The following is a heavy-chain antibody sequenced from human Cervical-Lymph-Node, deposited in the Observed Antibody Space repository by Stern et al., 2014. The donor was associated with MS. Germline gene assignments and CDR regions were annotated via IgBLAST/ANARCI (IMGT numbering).Heavy chain of an antibody. CDR1: GYTFTTYA. Sequence: QVQLVQSGSELKKPGASVKVSCKASGYTFTTYAMNWVRQDPGQGLEWMGWINTNTGNPTYAPGFTGRFVFSLDTSVSTAYLQISSLRANDTAVYYCARGWLGPDWYFDLWGRGTLVTVSS. D-gene: IGHD5-12*01. V-gene: IGHV7-4-1*02. CDR3: ARGWLGPDWYFDL. CDR2: INTNTGNP. J-gene: IGHJ2*01.